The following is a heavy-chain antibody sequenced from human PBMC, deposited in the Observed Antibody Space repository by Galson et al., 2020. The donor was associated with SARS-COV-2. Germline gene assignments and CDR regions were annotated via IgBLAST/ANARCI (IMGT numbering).Heavy chain of an antibody. Sequence: GESLKISCKGSGYSFTSYWIAWVRQMPGKGLEWMGIIYPGDSETRYSPSFQGHVTISADKSISTAYLQWSSLKASDTAMYYCARRLGSSSWSDDAFDIWGQGTMVTVSS. CDR3: ARRLGSSSWSDDAFDI. CDR2: IYPGDSET. CDR1: GYSFTSYW. J-gene: IGHJ3*02. V-gene: IGHV5-51*01. D-gene: IGHD6-13*01.